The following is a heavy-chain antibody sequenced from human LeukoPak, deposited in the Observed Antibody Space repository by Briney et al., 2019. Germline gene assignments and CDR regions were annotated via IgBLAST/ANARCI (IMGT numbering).Heavy chain of an antibody. CDR2: IYHSGST. CDR1: NYSISSGYY. Sequence: PSETLSLTCTVSNYSISSGYYWGWIRQPPGKGLEWIGTIYHSGSTYYNPSLKSRVTISVDTSKNQFSLKLSSVTAADTAVYYCARDYGSGFDAFDIWGQGTMVTVSS. CDR3: ARDYGSGFDAFDI. V-gene: IGHV4-38-2*02. D-gene: IGHD3-10*01. J-gene: IGHJ3*02.